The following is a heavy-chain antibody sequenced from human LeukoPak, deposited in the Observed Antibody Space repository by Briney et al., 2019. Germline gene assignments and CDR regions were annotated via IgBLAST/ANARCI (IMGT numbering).Heavy chain of an antibody. CDR3: TRAAYCSGGSCSDWFDP. V-gene: IGHV1-2*02. Sequence: ASVKVSCKASGYTFTGNYVYWVRQAPGQGLEWMGWINPNSGGTNYAQKFQGRVTMTRDTSISTAYMELSRLRSDDTAVYYCTRAAYCSGGSCSDWFDPWGQGTLVTVSS. J-gene: IGHJ5*02. D-gene: IGHD2-15*01. CDR1: GYTFTGNY. CDR2: INPNSGGT.